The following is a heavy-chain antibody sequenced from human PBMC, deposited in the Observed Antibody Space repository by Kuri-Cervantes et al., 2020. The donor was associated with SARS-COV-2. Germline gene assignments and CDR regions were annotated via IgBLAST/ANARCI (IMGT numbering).Heavy chain of an antibody. CDR1: GFTFTNSA. D-gene: IGHD6-6*01. V-gene: IGHV1-58*02. J-gene: IGHJ6*03. CDR2: TVVASGTT. CDR3: AAASGHLVPYYFYMDV. Sequence: SVKVSCKASGFTFTNSAIQWVRQARGQRLEWLGWTVVASGTTNYAPSFQERVPITRDMSTSTVYMEVSSPRSEDTAVYYCAAASGHLVPYYFYMDVWGEGTTVTVSS.